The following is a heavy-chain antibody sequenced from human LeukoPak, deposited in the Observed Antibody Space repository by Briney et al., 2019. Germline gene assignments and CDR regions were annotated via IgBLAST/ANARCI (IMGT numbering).Heavy chain of an antibody. Sequence: SETLSLTCAVYGGSFSGYYWSWIRQHPGKGLEWIGYIYYSGSTYYNPSLKSRVTISVDTSKNQFSLKLSSVTAADTAVYYCARVLLEYYFDYWGQGTLVTVSS. D-gene: IGHD1-20*01. V-gene: IGHV4-31*11. J-gene: IGHJ4*02. CDR1: GGSFSGYY. CDR3: ARVLLEYYFDY. CDR2: IYYSGST.